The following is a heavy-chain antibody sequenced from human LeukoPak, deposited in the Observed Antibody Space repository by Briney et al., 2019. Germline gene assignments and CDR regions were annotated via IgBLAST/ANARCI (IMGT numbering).Heavy chain of an antibody. Sequence: PGGSLRLSGAASGFTFSSYWMTWVRQAPGKGLEWVANIKEDGSKKNYVDSVKGRFTISRDNAKNSLYLQMNSLRAEDTAVYYCATPLDYYDSSGYHQGGDWGQGTLVTVSS. V-gene: IGHV3-7*03. CDR1: GFTFSSYW. J-gene: IGHJ4*02. CDR3: ATPLDYYDSSGYHQGGD. CDR2: IKEDGSKK. D-gene: IGHD3-22*01.